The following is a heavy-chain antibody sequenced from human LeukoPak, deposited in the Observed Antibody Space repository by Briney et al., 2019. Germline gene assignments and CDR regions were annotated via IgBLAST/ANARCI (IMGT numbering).Heavy chain of an antibody. CDR3: ARDGGSYGLDY. Sequence: PGGSLRLSCAASGLTFSSYGMHWVRQAPGKGLEWVAVIWYDGSNKYYADSVKGRFTISRDNSKNTLYLQMNSLRAEDTAVYYCARDGGSYGLDYWGQGTLVTVSS. CDR2: IWYDGSNK. J-gene: IGHJ4*02. V-gene: IGHV3-33*01. D-gene: IGHD5-18*01. CDR1: GLTFSSYG.